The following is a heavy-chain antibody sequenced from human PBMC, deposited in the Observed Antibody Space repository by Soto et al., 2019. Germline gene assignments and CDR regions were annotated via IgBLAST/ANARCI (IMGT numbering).Heavy chain of an antibody. Sequence: GGSLRLSCAASGFTFSSYGMHWVRQAPGKGLEWVAVIWYDGSNKYYADSVKGRFTISRDNSKNTLYLQMNSLRAEDTAVYYCARAGGNIASTSCYFPNGVCWFDYWGQGTLVTVSS. CDR2: IWYDGSNK. CDR3: ARAGGNIASTSCYFPNGVCWFDY. D-gene: IGHD2-8*01. V-gene: IGHV3-33*01. CDR1: GFTFSSYG. J-gene: IGHJ4*02.